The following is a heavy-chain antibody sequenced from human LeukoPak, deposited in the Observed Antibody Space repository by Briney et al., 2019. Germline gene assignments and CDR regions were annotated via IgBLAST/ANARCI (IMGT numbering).Heavy chain of an antibody. Sequence: GASVKVSCKASGYTFTGYYMHWVRRAPGQGLEWMGWINPNSGGTNYAQKFQGRVTMTRDTSIRTAYMELSRLRSDDTAMYYCARYYIEGRCFDYWGQGTLVTVSS. CDR3: ARYYIEGRCFDY. D-gene: IGHD3-10*01. J-gene: IGHJ4*02. CDR1: GYTFTGYY. CDR2: INPNSGGT. V-gene: IGHV1-2*02.